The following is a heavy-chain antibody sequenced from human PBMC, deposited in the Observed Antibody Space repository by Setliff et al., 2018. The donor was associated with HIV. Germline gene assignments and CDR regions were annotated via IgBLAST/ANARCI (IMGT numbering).Heavy chain of an antibody. V-gene: IGHV3-23*01. CDR3: ARPTNIDTLYYGSQTFYMYYYGLDV. Sequence: ETLSLTCSVSGGSISNNKYYWSWIRQAPGKGLEWVSAISGRGGSTYYADSVKGRFTISRDNSKNTLYLQMNSLRADDTAVYFCARPTNIDTLYYGSQTFYMYYYGLDVWGQGTTVTVSS. CDR2: ISGRGGST. D-gene: IGHD1-26*01. CDR1: GGSISNNKYY. J-gene: IGHJ6*02.